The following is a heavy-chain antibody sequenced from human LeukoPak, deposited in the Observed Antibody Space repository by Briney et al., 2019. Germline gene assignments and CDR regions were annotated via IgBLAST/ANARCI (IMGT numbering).Heavy chain of an antibody. CDR2: IRYDGNEK. J-gene: IGHJ4*02. V-gene: IGHV3-30*02. CDR3: TTKGYTYASY. CDR1: GFTFSHYG. D-gene: IGHD5-18*01. Sequence: GGSLRLSCAASGFTFSHYGMHWVRQAPGKGLEWVTFIRYDGNEKFYTDSVKGRFTVSRDNSKNTLYLQMNSLRTEDTAVYYCTTKGYTYASYWGQGTLVIVSS.